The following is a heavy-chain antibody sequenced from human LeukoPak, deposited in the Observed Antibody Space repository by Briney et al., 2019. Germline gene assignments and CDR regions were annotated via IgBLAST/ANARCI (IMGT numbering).Heavy chain of an antibody. CDR2: ISSSGRTI. CDR1: GFTFDDYA. CDR3: ARGSLTGEYGMDV. Sequence: HAGGSLRLSCAASGFTFDDYAMHWVRQAPGKGLEWISYISSSGRTIYYADSVKGRFTISRDNAKNSLYLQMNSLRVEDTAVYYCARGSLTGEYGMDVWGQGTTVTVSS. D-gene: IGHD1-20*01. V-gene: IGHV3-48*03. J-gene: IGHJ6*02.